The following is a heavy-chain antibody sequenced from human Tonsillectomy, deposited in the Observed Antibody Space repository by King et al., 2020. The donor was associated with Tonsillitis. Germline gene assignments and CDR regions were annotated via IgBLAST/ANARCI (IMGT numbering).Heavy chain of an antibody. V-gene: IGHV3-23*04. CDR3: AKVPGPYCSSSTCYVDY. Sequence: EVQLVESGGGLVQPGGSLRLSCTASGFTFSSYAMSWVRQAPGKGLEWVSAISGSGGSTYYTDSGKGRFTISKDNSKNTLYLQMSSLRAEDTAVYYCAKVPGPYCSSSTCYVDYWGQGTLVTVSS. J-gene: IGHJ4*02. CDR2: ISGSGGST. D-gene: IGHD2-2*01. CDR1: GFTFSSYA.